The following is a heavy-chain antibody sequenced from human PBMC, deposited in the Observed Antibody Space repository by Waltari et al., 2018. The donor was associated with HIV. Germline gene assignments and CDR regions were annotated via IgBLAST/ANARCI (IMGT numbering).Heavy chain of an antibody. D-gene: IGHD6-19*01. CDR2: SRTKANSSAT. J-gene: IGHJ4*02. V-gene: IGHV3-73*01. CDR1: GFTFSGST. CDR3: TRLVAAVAGTGY. Sequence: EVQLVESGGGLVQPGGSLKLSCAASGFTFSGSTMDWVRQAAGKGREGVRRSRTKANSSATAYCASVKGRFIISRDDSKNTAYLQMNNLKPEDTAVYYCTRLVAAVAGTGYWGQGTLVTVSS.